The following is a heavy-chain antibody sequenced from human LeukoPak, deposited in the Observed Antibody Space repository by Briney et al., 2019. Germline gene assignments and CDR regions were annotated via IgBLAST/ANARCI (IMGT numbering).Heavy chain of an antibody. D-gene: IGHD3-9*01. V-gene: IGHV3-21*04. CDR3: AKGARWDDILTGYYTPYYYYYMDV. J-gene: IGHJ6*03. CDR2: ISSSSSYI. Sequence: GGSLRLSCAASGFTFSSYSMNWVRQAPGKGLEWVSSISSSSSYIYYADSVKGRFTISRDNAKNSLYLQMNSLRAEDTAVYYCAKGARWDDILTGYYTPYYYYYMDVWGKGTTVTISS. CDR1: GFTFSSYS.